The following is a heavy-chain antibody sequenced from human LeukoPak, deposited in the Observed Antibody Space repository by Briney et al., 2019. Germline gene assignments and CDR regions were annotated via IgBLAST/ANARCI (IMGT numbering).Heavy chain of an antibody. Sequence: SETLSLTCAVYGGSFSGYYWSWIRQPPGKGLEWIGEINHSGSTNYNPSLKSRVTISVDTSKNQFSLKLSSVTAADTAVYYCARDYGAGAPDYWGQGTLVTVSS. CDR3: ARDYGAGAPDY. V-gene: IGHV4-34*01. CDR2: INHSGST. D-gene: IGHD4-17*01. CDR1: GGSFSGYY. J-gene: IGHJ4*02.